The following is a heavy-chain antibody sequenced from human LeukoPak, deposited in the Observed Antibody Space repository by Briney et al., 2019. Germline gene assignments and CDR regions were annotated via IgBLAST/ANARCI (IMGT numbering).Heavy chain of an antibody. CDR1: GFTFSSYG. V-gene: IGHV3-33*01. D-gene: IGHD3-16*02. CDR3: ARGCVYYDYVWGSYRYFDY. J-gene: IGHJ4*02. Sequence: GGSLRLSCAASGFTFSSYGMHWVRQAPGKGLEWVAVIWYDGSNKYYADSVKGRFTISRDNSKNTLYLQMNSLRAEDTAVYYCARGCVYYDYVWGSYRYFDYWGQGTLVTVSS. CDR2: IWYDGSNK.